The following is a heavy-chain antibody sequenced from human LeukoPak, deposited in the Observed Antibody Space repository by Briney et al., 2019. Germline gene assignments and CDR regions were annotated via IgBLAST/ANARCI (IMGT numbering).Heavy chain of an antibody. D-gene: IGHD6-13*01. CDR3: AREGSSSWYVDY. V-gene: IGHV3-11*01. Sequence: PGGSLRLSCAASGFTFSDYYMSWIRQAPGKGLEWVSYSSGSSIYYADFVKGRFTISRDNAKNSLYLQMNSLRAEDTAVYYCAREGSSSWYVDYRGQGTLITVSS. CDR1: GFTFSDYY. J-gene: IGHJ4*02. CDR2: SSGSSI.